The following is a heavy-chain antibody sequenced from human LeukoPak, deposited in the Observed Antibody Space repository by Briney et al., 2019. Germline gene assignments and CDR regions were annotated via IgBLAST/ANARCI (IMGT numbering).Heavy chain of an antibody. V-gene: IGHV3-30*02. CDR2: IRYDGSNK. D-gene: IGHD3-22*01. Sequence: GGSLRLSCAASGFTFSSYGMHWVRQAPGKGLEWVAFIRYDGSNKYYADSVKGRFTISRDNAKNSLYLQMNSLRAEDTAVYYCARVYYDSSGYYYGDGAFDIWGQGTMVTVSS. J-gene: IGHJ3*02. CDR1: GFTFSSYG. CDR3: ARVYYDSSGYYYGDGAFDI.